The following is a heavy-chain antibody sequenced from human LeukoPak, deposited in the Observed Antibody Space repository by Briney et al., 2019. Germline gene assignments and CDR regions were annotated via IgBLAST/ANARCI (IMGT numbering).Heavy chain of an antibody. CDR1: GYTFTSYD. V-gene: IGHV1-8*01. Sequence: ASVKVSCKASGYTFTSYDINWVRQATGQGLEWVGWMNPNSGNTGYAQKFQVRVTMTRNTSISTAYMELSSLRSEDTAVYYCARGVASSSWYNYYYYYMDVWGKGTTVTVSS. CDR2: MNPNSGNT. CDR3: ARGVASSSWYNYYYYYMDV. D-gene: IGHD6-13*01. J-gene: IGHJ6*03.